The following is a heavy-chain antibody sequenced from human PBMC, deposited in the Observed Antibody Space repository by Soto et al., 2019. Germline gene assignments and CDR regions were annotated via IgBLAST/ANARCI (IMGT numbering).Heavy chain of an antibody. J-gene: IGHJ4*02. V-gene: IGHV4-61*01. CDR2: FYYTGTT. CDR3: ARISYWVKDY. CDR1: GASLSSGSYY. Sequence: PSETLSLTCTVSGASLSSGSYYWCWIRQPPGKGLEWIGYFYYTGTTKYNPSLESRVTISADTSKNQFSLNLTSVTAADTAVYYCARISYWVKDYWGQGALVTVS. D-gene: IGHD2-8*02.